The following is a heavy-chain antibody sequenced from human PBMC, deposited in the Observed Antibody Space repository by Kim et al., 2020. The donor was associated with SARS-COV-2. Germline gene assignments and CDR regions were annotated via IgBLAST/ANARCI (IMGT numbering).Heavy chain of an antibody. Sequence: GGSLRLSCAASGFTFSNYGLHWVRQAPGKGLEWVAVVWFDGNNKYYADSVKGRFTISRDNSKTTVYLQMNSLRVDDTGVYYCATDYGGNFGGMDVWGQGTTVTVSS. D-gene: IGHD4-17*01. J-gene: IGHJ6*02. V-gene: IGHV3-33*01. CDR1: GFTFSNYG. CDR3: ATDYGGNFGGMDV. CDR2: VWFDGNNK.